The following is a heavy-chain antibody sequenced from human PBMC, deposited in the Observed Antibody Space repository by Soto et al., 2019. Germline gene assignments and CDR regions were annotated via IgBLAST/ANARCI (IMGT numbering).Heavy chain of an antibody. CDR2: MNPNSGNT. Sequence: QVQLVQSGAEVKKPGASVKVSCKASGYTFTSYDINWVRQATGQGLEWMGWMNPNSGNTGYAQKFQGRVTMTRNTYISTAYMELSSLRSEDTAVYYCVRGRSRIAAAGYYWYFDVWGRGTLVTVS. CDR3: VRGRSRIAAAGYYWYFDV. V-gene: IGHV1-8*01. J-gene: IGHJ2*01. CDR1: GYTFTSYD. D-gene: IGHD6-13*01.